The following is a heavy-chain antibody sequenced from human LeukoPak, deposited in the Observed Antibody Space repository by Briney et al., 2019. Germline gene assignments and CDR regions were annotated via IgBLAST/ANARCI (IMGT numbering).Heavy chain of an antibody. V-gene: IGHV4-31*03. D-gene: IGHD3-22*01. CDR1: GGSISSGGYY. CDR3: ARGPYYYDSSGYYRLLDY. J-gene: IGHJ4*02. Sequence: NTSETLSLTCTVSGGSISSGGYYWSWIRQHPGKGLEWIGYIYYSGSTYYNPSLKSRVTISVDTSKNQFSLKLSSVTAADTAVYYCARGPYYYDSSGYYRLLDYWGQGTLVTVSS. CDR2: IYYSGST.